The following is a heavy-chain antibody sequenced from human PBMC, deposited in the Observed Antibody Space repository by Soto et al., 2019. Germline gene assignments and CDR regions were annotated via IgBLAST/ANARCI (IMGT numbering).Heavy chain of an antibody. D-gene: IGHD6-13*01. CDR3: ARDRDSSSWYARYYFDY. V-gene: IGHV3-11*01. J-gene: IGHJ4*02. CDR1: GFTFSDYY. CDR2: ISSSGSTI. Sequence: GGSLRLSCAASGFTFSDYYMSWIRQAPGKGLEWVSYISSSGSTIYYADSVKGRFTISRDNAKNSLYLQMNSLRAEDTAVYYCARDRDSSSWYARYYFDYWGQGTLVTVSS.